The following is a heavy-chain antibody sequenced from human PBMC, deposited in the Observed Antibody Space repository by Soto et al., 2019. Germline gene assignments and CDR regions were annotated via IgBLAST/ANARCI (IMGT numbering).Heavy chain of an antibody. D-gene: IGHD3-22*01. CDR3: AHRQLTHSYDSSGYDAFDI. Sequence: SGPTLVKPTQTLTLTCTFSGFSLSTSGVGVGWIRQPPGKALEWLALIYWDDDKRYSPSLKSRVTITKDTSKNQVDHTMTNMDPVDTATYYCAHRQLTHSYDSSGYDAFDIWGQGTMVTVSS. CDR2: IYWDDDK. CDR1: GFSLSTSGVG. J-gene: IGHJ3*02. V-gene: IGHV2-5*02.